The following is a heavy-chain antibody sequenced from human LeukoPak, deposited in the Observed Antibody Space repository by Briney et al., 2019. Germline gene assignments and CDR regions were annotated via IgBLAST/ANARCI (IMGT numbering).Heavy chain of an antibody. J-gene: IGHJ4*02. Sequence: PGGSLRLSCAASGFTFSSYDMHWVRQVTGKRLERVSAIGIAGDTYYLDSVKGRFTISRENAKNSLYLQMNSLRAGDTAVYYCARGGDRDYWGQGTLVTVSS. CDR2: IGIAGDT. CDR3: ARGGDRDY. CDR1: GFTFSSYD. V-gene: IGHV3-13*04.